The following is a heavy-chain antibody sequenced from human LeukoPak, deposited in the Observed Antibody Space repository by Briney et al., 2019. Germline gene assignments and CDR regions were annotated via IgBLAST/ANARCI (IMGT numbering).Heavy chain of an antibody. CDR1: GGSFSGYS. J-gene: IGHJ3*02. V-gene: IGHV4-34*01. D-gene: IGHD5-12*01. Sequence: SETLSLTCAVYGGSFSGYSWSWIRQPPGKGLEWIGEINHSGSSNYNPSLKGRINISVDTSKSQFSLNLISVTAADTTVYYCARGLYSGSPRDAFDIWGQGTMVTVS. CDR3: ARGLYSGSPRDAFDI. CDR2: INHSGSS.